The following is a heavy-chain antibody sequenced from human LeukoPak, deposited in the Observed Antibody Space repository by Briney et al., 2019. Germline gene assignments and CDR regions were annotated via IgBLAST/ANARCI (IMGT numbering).Heavy chain of an antibody. CDR2: INPNSGDT. CDR1: GYTFTDYY. V-gene: IGHV1-2*02. D-gene: IGHD3-3*02. Sequence: ASVKVSCKASGYTFTDYYLHWVRQAPGQGLEWMGSINPNSGDTNYLPKFQGRVTMTRDASISTAYTELSSLRSDDTAIYFCASGSRLRLVIFGVIVPPDYWGQGTLVTVSS. CDR3: ASGSRLRLVIFGVIVPPDY. J-gene: IGHJ4*02.